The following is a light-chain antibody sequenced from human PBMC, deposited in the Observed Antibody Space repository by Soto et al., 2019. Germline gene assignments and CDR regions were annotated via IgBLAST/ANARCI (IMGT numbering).Light chain of an antibody. CDR3: CSYAGSSTL. V-gene: IGLV2-23*02. J-gene: IGLJ1*01. CDR1: SSDVGSYNL. CDR2: EVS. Sequence: QSALTQPASVSGSPGQSITISCTGTSSDVGSYNLVSWYQQHPGKAPKLMIYEVSKRPSGVSNRFSGSKSGNTASLTISGLQAEDEADYYCCSYAGSSTLFGTGTKLPS.